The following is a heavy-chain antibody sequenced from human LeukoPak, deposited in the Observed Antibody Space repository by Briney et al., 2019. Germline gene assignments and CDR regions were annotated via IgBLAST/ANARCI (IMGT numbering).Heavy chain of an antibody. D-gene: IGHD2-2*01. CDR1: GFTFSSYS. V-gene: IGHV3-21*01. J-gene: IGHJ3*02. Sequence: GGSLRLSCAASGFTFSSYSMNWVRQAPGKGLEWVSSISSSSSYIYYADSVKGRFTISRDNAKNSLYLQMNSLRAEDTAVYYCARGREEVPADAFDIWGQGTMVTVSS. CDR3: ARGREEVPADAFDI. CDR2: ISSSSSYI.